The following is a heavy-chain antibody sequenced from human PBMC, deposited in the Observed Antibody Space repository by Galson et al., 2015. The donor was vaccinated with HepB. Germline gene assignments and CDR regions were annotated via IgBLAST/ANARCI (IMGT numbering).Heavy chain of an antibody. D-gene: IGHD3-22*01. CDR3: AREGIYDSSGYYDY. CDR1: GFTFSSYA. CDR2: ISYDGSNK. J-gene: IGHJ4*02. V-gene: IGHV3-30*04. Sequence: SLRLSCAASGFTFSSYAMHWVRQAPGKGLEWVAVISYDGSNKYYADSVKGRFTISRDNSKNTLYLQMNSLRAEDTAVYYCAREGIYDSSGYYDYWGQGTLVTVSS.